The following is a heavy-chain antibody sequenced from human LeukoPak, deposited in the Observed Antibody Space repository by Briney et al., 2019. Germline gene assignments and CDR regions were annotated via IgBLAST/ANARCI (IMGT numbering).Heavy chain of an antibody. Sequence: SETLSLTCTVSAGSISSGNYYWSWIRQPAGKGLEWIGRIFTSGSTNYNPSLKSRVTISVDTSKNQFSLKLSSVTAADTAVYYCARDRNNWFDPWGQGTLVTVSS. CDR3: ARDRNNWFDP. V-gene: IGHV4-61*02. CDR1: AGSISSGNYY. J-gene: IGHJ5*02. CDR2: IFTSGST.